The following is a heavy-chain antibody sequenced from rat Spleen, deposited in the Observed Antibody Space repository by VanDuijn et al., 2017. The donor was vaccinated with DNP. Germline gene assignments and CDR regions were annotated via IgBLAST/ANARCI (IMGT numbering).Heavy chain of an antibody. V-gene: IGHV3-3*01. CDR2: INSAGGT. J-gene: IGHJ2*01. CDR1: GFSLTSYN. D-gene: IGHD1-4*01. Sequence: VQLKESGPGLVQPSETLSLTCTVSGFSLTSYNVHWVRQPPGNKLEWMGYINSAGGTNYNPSLKSRISITRDTSNNQFFLQVNSVTTKDTATYYCASRKLPGYNYGFDSWGQGVMVTVSS. CDR3: ASRKLPGYNYGFDS.